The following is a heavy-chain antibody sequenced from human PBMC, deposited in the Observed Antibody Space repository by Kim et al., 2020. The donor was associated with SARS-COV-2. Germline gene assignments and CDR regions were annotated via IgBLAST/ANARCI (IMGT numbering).Heavy chain of an antibody. CDR2: IDNDGRTT. CDR1: GFTFSSFW. D-gene: IGHD2-2*01. CDR3: VRGMPSY. J-gene: IGHJ4*02. V-gene: IGHV3-74*01. Sequence: GGSLRLSCAASGFTFSSFWIHWVRQAPGKGLVWVSNIDNDGRTTTYADSVKGRFTITRDNAKNTVYLQLNSLRVDDTAVYHCVRGMPSYWGQGALVTVSS.